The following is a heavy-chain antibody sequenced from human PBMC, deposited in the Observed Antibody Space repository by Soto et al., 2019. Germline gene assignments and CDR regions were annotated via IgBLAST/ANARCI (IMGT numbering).Heavy chain of an antibody. CDR2: ISSGSMTI. V-gene: IGHV3-48*01. CDR3: ARSAFGVVTQDAFDI. D-gene: IGHD3-3*01. CDR1: GFSFNSYS. Sequence: GGSLRLSCAASGFSFNSYSMNWVRQAPGKGLEWVSYISSGSMTIYYADSVKGRFTISREKPKNSLFLQMNSLRAEDTAVYYCARSAFGVVTQDAFDIWGQGTMVPSPQ. J-gene: IGHJ3*02.